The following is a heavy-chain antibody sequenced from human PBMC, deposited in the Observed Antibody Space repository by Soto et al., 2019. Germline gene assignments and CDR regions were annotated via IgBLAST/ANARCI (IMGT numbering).Heavy chain of an antibody. D-gene: IGHD4-17*01. CDR2: IKSKTDGGKT. J-gene: IGHJ6*02. V-gene: IGHV3-15*07. Sequence: EVQLVESGGGLVKPGGSLRLSCAASGFTFSNAWMNWVRQAPGKGLEWVGRIKSKTDGGKTDYAAPVKGRFTIARDDSKNTLYLQMNSLKTQDTAVYYCTSETVFGMDVWGQGTTVTVSS. CDR1: GFTFSNAW. CDR3: TSETVFGMDV.